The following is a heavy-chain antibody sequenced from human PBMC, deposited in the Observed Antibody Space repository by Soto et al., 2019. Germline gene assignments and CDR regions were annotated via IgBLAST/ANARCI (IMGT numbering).Heavy chain of an antibody. D-gene: IGHD6-6*01. CDR1: GFTFSSYG. V-gene: IGHV3-33*01. CDR2: IWYDGSNK. Sequence: QVQLVESGGGVVQPGRSLRLSCAASGFTFSSYGMHWVRQAPGKGLEWVAVIWYDGSNKYYADSVKGRFTISRDNSKNTLYLQMNSLRAEDTAVYYCARDREYSSSYLGYYFDYWGQGTLVTASS. J-gene: IGHJ4*02. CDR3: ARDREYSSSYLGYYFDY.